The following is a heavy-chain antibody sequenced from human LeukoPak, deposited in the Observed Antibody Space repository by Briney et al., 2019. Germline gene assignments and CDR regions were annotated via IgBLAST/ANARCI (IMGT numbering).Heavy chain of an antibody. J-gene: IGHJ4*02. D-gene: IGHD6-19*01. V-gene: IGHV3-7*01. CDR2: IKHDGSDK. CDR1: GFTFSSHW. Sequence: GGSLRLSCAASGFTFSSHWMSWVRQAPGKGLEWVANIKHDGSDKYYVDSVKGRFTISRDNAKNSLYLQMNSLRAEDTAVYYCATLTTSSDRLDFDYWGQGTLVTVSS. CDR3: ATLTTSSDRLDFDY.